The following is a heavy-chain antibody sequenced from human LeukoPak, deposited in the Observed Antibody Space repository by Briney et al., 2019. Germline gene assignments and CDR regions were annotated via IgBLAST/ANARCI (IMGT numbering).Heavy chain of an antibody. J-gene: IGHJ4*02. CDR1: GFTFRRHW. CDR2: INLDGGKK. CDR3: ARAGYNWNYDPGNDY. D-gene: IGHD1-7*01. V-gene: IGHV3-7*01. Sequence: GGSLRLSCATSGFTFRRHWMSWVRQAPGKGLEWVANINLDGGKKYYVDPVKGRFTISRDNAKNSLYLQMNSLRAEDTAVYYCARAGYNWNYDPGNDYWGQGTLVTVTS.